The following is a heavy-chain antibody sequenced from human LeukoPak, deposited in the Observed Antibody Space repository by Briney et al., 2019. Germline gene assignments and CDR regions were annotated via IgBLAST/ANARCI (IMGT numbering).Heavy chain of an antibody. CDR1: GGSISSSSYY. Sequence: SETLSLTCTVSGGSISSSSYYWGWIRQPPGTGLEWIGSIYYSGSTYYNPSLKSRVTISVDTSKNQFSLKLSSVTAADTAVYYCARTEGTWILPWFDPWGQGTLVTVSS. D-gene: IGHD5-18*01. V-gene: IGHV4-39*01. CDR3: ARTEGTWILPWFDP. CDR2: IYYSGST. J-gene: IGHJ5*02.